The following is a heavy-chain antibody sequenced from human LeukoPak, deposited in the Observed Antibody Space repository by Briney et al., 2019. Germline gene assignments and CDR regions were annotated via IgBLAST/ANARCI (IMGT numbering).Heavy chain of an antibody. CDR2: ISWNSGSI. CDR3: AEDISAAGSGDY. D-gene: IGHD6-13*01. J-gene: IGHJ4*02. V-gene: IGHV3-9*01. CDR1: GFTFDDYA. Sequence: GGSLRLSCAASGFTFDDYAMHWVRQAPGKGLEWVSGISWNSGSIGYADSVKGRFTISRDNAKNSLYLQMNSLRAEDTALYYCAEDISAAGSGDYWGQGTLITVSS.